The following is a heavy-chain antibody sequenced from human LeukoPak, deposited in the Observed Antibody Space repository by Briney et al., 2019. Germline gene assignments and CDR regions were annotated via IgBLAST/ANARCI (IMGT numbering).Heavy chain of an antibody. CDR2: ISSSGSTI. CDR1: GFTFSSYE. D-gene: IGHD2-2*01. Sequence: GGSLRLSCAASGFTFSSYEMNWVRQAPGKGLEWVSYISSSGSTIYYADSVKGRFTISRDNAKNSLYLQMSSLRAEDTAVYYCARCVGFRQLLCYYFDYWGQGTLVTVSS. J-gene: IGHJ4*02. V-gene: IGHV3-48*03. CDR3: ARCVGFRQLLCYYFDY.